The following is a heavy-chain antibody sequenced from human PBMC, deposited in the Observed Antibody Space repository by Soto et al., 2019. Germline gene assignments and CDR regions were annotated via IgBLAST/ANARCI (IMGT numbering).Heavy chain of an antibody. J-gene: IGHJ6*02. CDR2: IWYDGSNK. CDR1: GFTFSSYG. Sequence: GGSLRLSCAASGFTFSSYGMHWVRQAPGKGLEWVAVIWYDGSNKYYADSVKGRFTISRDNSKNTLYLQMNSLRAEDTAVYYCARDQGEDDYCNYNFHRGYGMDVWGQGTTVTVSS. D-gene: IGHD4-4*01. CDR3: ARDQGEDDYCNYNFHRGYGMDV. V-gene: IGHV3-33*01.